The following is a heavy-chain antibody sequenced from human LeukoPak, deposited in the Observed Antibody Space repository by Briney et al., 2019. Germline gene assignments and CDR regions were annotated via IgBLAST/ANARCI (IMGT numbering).Heavy chain of an antibody. CDR3: AILIVGATTVRDAFDI. Sequence: GRSLRLSCAASGFTFSSYGMHWVRQAPGKGLEWVAVIWYDGSNKYYADSVKGRFTVSRDNSKNTLYLQMNSLRAEDTAVYYCAILIVGATTVRDAFDIWGQGTMVTVSS. CDR2: IWYDGSNK. D-gene: IGHD1-26*01. CDR1: GFTFSSYG. V-gene: IGHV3-33*01. J-gene: IGHJ3*02.